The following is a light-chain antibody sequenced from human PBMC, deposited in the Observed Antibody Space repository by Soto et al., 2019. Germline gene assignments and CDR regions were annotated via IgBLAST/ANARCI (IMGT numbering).Light chain of an antibody. J-gene: IGLJ1*01. CDR1: SSDVGGHNY. Sequence: QSALTQPRSVSGSPGQSVTISCTGTSSDVGGHNYVSWYQQYPGKAPKLMISSVTKRPSGVPDRFSGSKSGITASLTISGLQAEDEADYYCCSYAGSYTYVFGTGTKVTVL. V-gene: IGLV2-11*01. CDR2: SVT. CDR3: CSYAGSYTYV.